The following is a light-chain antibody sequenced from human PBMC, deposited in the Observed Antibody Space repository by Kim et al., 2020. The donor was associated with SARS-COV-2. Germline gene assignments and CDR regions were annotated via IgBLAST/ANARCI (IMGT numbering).Light chain of an antibody. CDR2: DAY. CDR3: QQYNSYSKT. V-gene: IGKV1-5*01. J-gene: IGKJ1*01. Sequence: APVVNIVPITCQARQHINTWLAWYQQKPGKAPNLLIFDAYNLNGGFPSRYSGSESGTECTLTLNSLQAGDFATYYCQQYNSYSKTFGQGTKVEI. CDR1: QHINTW.